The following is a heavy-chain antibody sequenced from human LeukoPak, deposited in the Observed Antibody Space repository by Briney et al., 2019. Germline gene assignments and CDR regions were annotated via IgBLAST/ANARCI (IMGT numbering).Heavy chain of an antibody. CDR3: ASSHTAMPYFDY. D-gene: IGHD5-18*01. V-gene: IGHV1-69*02. CDR1: GGTFSSYT. Sequence: ASVKVSCKASGGTFSSYTISWVRQAPGQGLEWMGRMIPILGIANYAQKFQGRVTITADKSTSTAYMELSSLRSEDTAVYYCASSHTAMPYFDYWGQGTLVTVSS. CDR2: MIPILGIA. J-gene: IGHJ4*02.